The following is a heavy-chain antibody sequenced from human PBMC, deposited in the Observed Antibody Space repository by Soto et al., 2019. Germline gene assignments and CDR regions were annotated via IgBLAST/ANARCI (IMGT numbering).Heavy chain of an antibody. D-gene: IGHD3-16*01. Sequence: ASVKVSCKASAFTANSHGISWVRQAPGQGLEWMGWFSLNQGNTKYAQNVQGRVTLTIDRSTTTAYMELTSLTSDDTAMYYCARDLGGGEDIWGQGTMVTVSS. V-gene: IGHV1-18*01. CDR3: ARDLGGGEDI. CDR1: AFTANSHG. CDR2: FSLNQGNT. J-gene: IGHJ3*02.